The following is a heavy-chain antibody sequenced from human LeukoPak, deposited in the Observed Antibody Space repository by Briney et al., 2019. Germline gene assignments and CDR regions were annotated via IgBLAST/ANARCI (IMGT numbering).Heavy chain of an antibody. Sequence: AGGSLRLSCAASGFTFSNAWMSWVRQAPGKGLEWVSSISSSSSHIYYADSVKGRFTISRDNAKNSLYLQMNSLRAEDTAVYYCARGAMIVVGSGWFDTWGQGTPVTVSS. CDR1: GFTFSNAW. J-gene: IGHJ5*02. CDR2: ISSSSSHI. V-gene: IGHV3-21*01. CDR3: ARGAMIVVGSGWFDT. D-gene: IGHD3-22*01.